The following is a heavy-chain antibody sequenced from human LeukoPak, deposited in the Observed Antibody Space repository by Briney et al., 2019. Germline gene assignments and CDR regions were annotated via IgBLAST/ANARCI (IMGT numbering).Heavy chain of an antibody. D-gene: IGHD6-13*01. Sequence: ASLKVSCKASGYTFTDQYIHWVRQAPGQGLEWMGWNNPNSGATKYAQKFQGRVTMTRDTSISTAYMELSRLRSDDTAVYYCALDGSTWYYFDYWGQGTLVTVSS. CDR3: ALDGSTWYYFDY. J-gene: IGHJ4*02. CDR2: NNPNSGAT. CDR1: GYTFTDQY. V-gene: IGHV1-2*02.